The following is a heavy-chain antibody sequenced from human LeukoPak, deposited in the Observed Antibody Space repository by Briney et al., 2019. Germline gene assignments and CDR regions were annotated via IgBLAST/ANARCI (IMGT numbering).Heavy chain of an antibody. J-gene: IGHJ5*02. CDR2: IYHSGST. Sequence: SETPSLTCAVSVYSISSGYHWGWIRQPPGKGLEWIGSIYHSGSTYYSPSLKSRVTISVDTSKNQFSLKLSSVTAADTAVYYCARDPRGGNNWFDPWGQGTLVTVSS. D-gene: IGHD3-16*01. CDR1: VYSISSGYH. CDR3: ARDPRGGNNWFDP. V-gene: IGHV4-38-2*02.